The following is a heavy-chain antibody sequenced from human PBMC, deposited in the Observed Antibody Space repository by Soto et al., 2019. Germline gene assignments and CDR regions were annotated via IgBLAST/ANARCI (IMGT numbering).Heavy chain of an antibody. Sequence: QVQLVESGGGVVQPGRSLRLSCTASGFTFSSFGMYWVRQAPGKGLEWVAIISYDGSNKYYADSVKGRFTVSRDKSKSTLFLEMSYLTLGDTALYFCAKEEGYSYAGGEAYYYAMEVWGQGTTVTVSS. J-gene: IGHJ6*02. CDR1: GFTFSSFG. D-gene: IGHD3-16*01. CDR3: AKEEGYSYAGGEAYYYAMEV. CDR2: ISYDGSNK. V-gene: IGHV3-30*18.